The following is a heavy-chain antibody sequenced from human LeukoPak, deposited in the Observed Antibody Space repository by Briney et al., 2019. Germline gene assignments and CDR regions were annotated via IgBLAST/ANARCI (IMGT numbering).Heavy chain of an antibody. CDR3: ARGVRRGITIFGVVGGWFDP. Sequence: SETLSLTCTVSDGSISSDYWSWIRQPAGKGLEWIGRIYTNESTNYNPSLKSRVTMSVDTSKNQLSLKMISVTDADTAVYYCARGVRRGITIFGVVGGWFDPWGQGTLVTVSS. V-gene: IGHV4-4*07. CDR1: DGSISSDY. J-gene: IGHJ5*02. D-gene: IGHD3-3*01. CDR2: IYTNEST.